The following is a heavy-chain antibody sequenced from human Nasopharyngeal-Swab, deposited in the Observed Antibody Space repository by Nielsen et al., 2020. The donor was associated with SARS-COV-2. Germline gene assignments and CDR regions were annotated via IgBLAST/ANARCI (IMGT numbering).Heavy chain of an antibody. D-gene: IGHD1-1*01. V-gene: IGHV4-59*01. J-gene: IGHJ4*02. CDR2: IYYSGST. CDR3: ARRTTYDHFDY. CDR1: SGSISGYY. Sequence: SETLSLTCTVSSGSISGYYWSWIRQPPGEGLEWIGYIYYSGSTNYNPSLGSRVTISVDTSKNQFSLHLTSVAAADTAMYYCARRTTYDHFDYWGQGILVTVSS.